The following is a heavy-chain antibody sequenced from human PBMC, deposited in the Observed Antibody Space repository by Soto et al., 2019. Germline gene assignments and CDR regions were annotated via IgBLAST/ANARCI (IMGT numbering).Heavy chain of an antibody. D-gene: IGHD3-10*01. V-gene: IGHV3-73*01. CDR3: TSPGSATNHGMDV. Sequence: EVQLVESGGGLVQPGGSLKLSCAASGFTFRGSAMHWVRQASGKGLEWVGRIRSKANSYATAYAASVKGRFTISRDDSKNTAYLQMNSLKTEDTAVYYCTSPGSATNHGMDVWGQGTTVTVSS. J-gene: IGHJ6*02. CDR1: GFTFRGSA. CDR2: IRSKANSYAT.